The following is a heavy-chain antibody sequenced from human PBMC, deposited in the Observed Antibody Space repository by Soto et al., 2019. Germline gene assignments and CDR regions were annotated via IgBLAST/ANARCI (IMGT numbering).Heavy chain of an antibody. V-gene: IGHV3-23*01. Sequence: GGSLRLSCGASGFTFSSFGMNWVRQAPGKGLEWVSIISGSGGTTFYADSVKGRFTISRDNSKNTLYLQMNTLRAEDTAVYYCAKAFIATAGRRGMDVWGQGTTVTVSS. CDR2: ISGSGGTT. J-gene: IGHJ6*02. CDR1: GFTFSSFG. D-gene: IGHD6-13*01. CDR3: AKAFIATAGRRGMDV.